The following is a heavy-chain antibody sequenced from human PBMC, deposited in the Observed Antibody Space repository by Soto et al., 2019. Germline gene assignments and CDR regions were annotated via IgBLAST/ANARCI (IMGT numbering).Heavy chain of an antibody. J-gene: IGHJ4*02. CDR2: IYHSGST. CDR3: ARTITYYYDSSGYYFDY. V-gene: IGHV4-30-2*01. D-gene: IGHD3-22*01. CDR1: GGSISSGGYS. Sequence: SETLSLTCAVSGGSISSGGYSWSWIRQPPGKGLEWIGYIYHSGSTYYNPSLKSRVTISVDRSKNQFSLKLSSVTAADTAVYYCARTITYYYDSSGYYFDYWGQGTLVTVS.